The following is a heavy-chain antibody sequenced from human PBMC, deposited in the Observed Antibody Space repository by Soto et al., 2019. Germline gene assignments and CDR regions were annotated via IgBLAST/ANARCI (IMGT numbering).Heavy chain of an antibody. CDR2: IYYSGST. D-gene: IGHD3-22*01. V-gene: IGHV4-59*01. J-gene: IGHJ4*02. Sequence: SETLSLTCTVSGGSISSYYWSWIRQPPGKGLEWIGYIYYSGSTNYNPSLKSRVTISVDTSKNQFSLKLSSVTAADTAVYYCASTPGYYYDSSGYYDTRGAYFDYWGQGTLVTVSS. CDR1: GGSISSYY. CDR3: ASTPGYYYDSSGYYDTRGAYFDY.